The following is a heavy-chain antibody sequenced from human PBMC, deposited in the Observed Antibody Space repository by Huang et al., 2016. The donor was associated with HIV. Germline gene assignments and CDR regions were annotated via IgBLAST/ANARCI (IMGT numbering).Heavy chain of an antibody. J-gene: IGHJ4*02. D-gene: IGHD7-27*01. CDR3: ATGLGSFDY. Sequence: EVQLVESGGGLVQPGGSLRLSCAASGFPFSASWMSWVRQAPGKGLGWVANIRQDESEKYYVDSVKGRFTISRDNAKNSLYLQMNSLRAEDTAVYYCATGLGSFDYWGQGSLVTVSS. V-gene: IGHV3-7*01. CDR1: GFPFSASW. CDR2: IRQDESEK.